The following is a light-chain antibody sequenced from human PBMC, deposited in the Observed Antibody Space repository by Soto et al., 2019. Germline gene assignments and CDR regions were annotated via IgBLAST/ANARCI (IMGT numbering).Light chain of an antibody. CDR3: QQYGSAPWT. V-gene: IGKV3-20*01. J-gene: IGKJ1*01. CDR1: QSVNNNY. Sequence: EIVLTQSPGTLSLSPGERATLSCRASQSVNNNYLAWYQHKPGQSPRLLIYAASRGIPDRFGGSGSGTDFTLTVSRLEPEDFAVYYCQQYGSAPWTFGQGTKVEI. CDR2: AAS.